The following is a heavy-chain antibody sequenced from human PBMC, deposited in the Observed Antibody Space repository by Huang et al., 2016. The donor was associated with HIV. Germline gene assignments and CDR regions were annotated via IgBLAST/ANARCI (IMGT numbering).Heavy chain of an antibody. CDR3: VGYCTGGTCFEAFDI. CDR2: SDYSGAT. V-gene: IGHV4-39*01. D-gene: IGHD2-8*02. Sequence: QLQLQESGPGLVKPSETLSLTCTVSGGPISNSSHYWGWIRPPPGKGLEWIGSSDYSGATHHNPALKGRVTMSVDASKSQISLNLISVTAADTALYYCVGYCTGGTCFEAFDIWGQGTRVTVSS. J-gene: IGHJ3*02. CDR1: GGPISNSSHY.